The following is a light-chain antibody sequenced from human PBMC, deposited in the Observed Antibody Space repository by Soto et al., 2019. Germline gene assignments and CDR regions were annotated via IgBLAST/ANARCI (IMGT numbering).Light chain of an antibody. CDR1: QSVSSN. V-gene: IGKV3-15*01. Sequence: EIVMTQSPATLSVSPRERATLSCSASQSVSSNLAWYQQKPGQAPRLLIYGASSRATGIPARFSGSGSGTEFTLTISSLQSEDFAVYYCQQYNNWPPLTFGGGTKVDIK. J-gene: IGKJ4*01. CDR2: GAS. CDR3: QQYNNWPPLT.